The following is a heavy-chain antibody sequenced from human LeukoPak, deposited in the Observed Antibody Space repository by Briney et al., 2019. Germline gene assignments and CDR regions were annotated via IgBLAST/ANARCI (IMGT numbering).Heavy chain of an antibody. CDR1: GFTFSSYA. J-gene: IGHJ3*02. CDR3: AKGRYSSSWALHDAFDI. Sequence: PGGSLRLSCAASGFTFSSYAMHWVRQAPGKGLEWVAVISYDGSNKYYADSVKGRFTISRDNSKNTLYLQMNSLRAEDTAVYYCAKGRYSSSWALHDAFDIWGQGTMVTVSS. D-gene: IGHD6-13*01. V-gene: IGHV3-30-3*01. CDR2: ISYDGSNK.